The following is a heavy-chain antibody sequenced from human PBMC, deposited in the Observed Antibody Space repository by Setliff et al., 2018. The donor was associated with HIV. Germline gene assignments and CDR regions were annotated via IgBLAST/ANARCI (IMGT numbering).Heavy chain of an antibody. Sequence: KPSETLSLTCNVSGGSISSGSYYWNWIRQPAGKGLEWVGHIYSTGDTNYNPSLKSRVTLSADTSKNQLSLSLTSVTAADTDFYYCARVRLSMIMLVDYFDQWGQGTLVTVSS. V-gene: IGHV4-61*09. CDR2: IYSTGDT. CDR1: GGSISSGSYY. CDR3: ARVRLSMIMLVDYFDQ. D-gene: IGHD3-22*01. J-gene: IGHJ4*02.